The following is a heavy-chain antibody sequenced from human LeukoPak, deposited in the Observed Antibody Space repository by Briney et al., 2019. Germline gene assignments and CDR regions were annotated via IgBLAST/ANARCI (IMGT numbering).Heavy chain of an antibody. J-gene: IGHJ5*02. CDR1: GGSISSSSYY. Sequence: SETLSLTCTVSGGSISSSSYYWGWIRQPPGKGLEWIGSIYYSGSTNYNPSLKSRVTISVDTSKNQFSLKLSSVTAADTAVYYCAREVWWFDPWGQGTLVTVSS. CDR2: IYYSGST. V-gene: IGHV4-39*07. D-gene: IGHD2-21*01. CDR3: AREVWWFDP.